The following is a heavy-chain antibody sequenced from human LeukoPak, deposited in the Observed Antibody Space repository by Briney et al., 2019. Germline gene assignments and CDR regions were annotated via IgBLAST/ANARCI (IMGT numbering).Heavy chain of an antibody. CDR2: IYYSGST. V-gene: IGHV4-59*01. D-gene: IGHD6-13*01. Sequence: SETLSLTCAVYGGSFSGYYWSWIRQPPGKGLEWIGYIYYSGSTNYNPSLKSRVTISLDTSKNQFSLKLTSVTAADTAMYYCVRATSWYSYFDYWGQGTLVTVSS. CDR1: GGSFSGYY. CDR3: VRATSWYSYFDY. J-gene: IGHJ4*02.